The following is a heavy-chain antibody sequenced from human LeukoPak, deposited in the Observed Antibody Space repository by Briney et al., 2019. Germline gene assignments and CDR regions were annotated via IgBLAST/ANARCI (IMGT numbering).Heavy chain of an antibody. CDR1: GGSISNSNW. CDR3: ASGNRSGDYLDWFDP. D-gene: IGHD4-17*01. Sequence: SETLSLTCTVSGGSISNSNWWSWVRQPPGKGLEWIGEVSQSGSTNYNPSLKSRVTMSLDKSKNQFSLKLSSVTAADTAVYYCASGNRSGDYLDWFDPCGQGTLVTVPS. V-gene: IGHV4-4*02. J-gene: IGHJ5*02. CDR2: VSQSGST.